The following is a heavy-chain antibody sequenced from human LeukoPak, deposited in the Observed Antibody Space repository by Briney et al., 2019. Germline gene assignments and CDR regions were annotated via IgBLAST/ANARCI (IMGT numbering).Heavy chain of an antibody. CDR1: GFTFSSYE. Sequence: GGSLRLSCAASGFTFSSYEMNWVRQAPGKGLEWVSYISSSGSTIYYADSVRGRFTISRDNAKNSLYLQMNSLRAEDTAVYYCARRAGAYSHPYDYWGQGTLVTVSS. CDR3: ARRAGAYSHPYDY. V-gene: IGHV3-48*03. CDR2: ISSSGSTI. D-gene: IGHD4/OR15-4a*01. J-gene: IGHJ4*02.